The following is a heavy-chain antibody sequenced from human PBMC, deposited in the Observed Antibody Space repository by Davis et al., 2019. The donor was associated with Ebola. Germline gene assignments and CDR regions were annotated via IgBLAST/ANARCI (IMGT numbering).Heavy chain of an antibody. CDR3: ARDKRSSWYGGMDV. V-gene: IGHV3-11*01. Sequence: PGGSLRLSCAASGFTLSDYYMSWIRQAPGKGLEWVSSIRSSDTTIYYSDPVKGRFTVSRDNAKNSLYLQMNSLRAEDTAVYYCARDKRSSWYGGMDVWGQGTTVTASS. D-gene: IGHD6-19*01. CDR1: GFTLSDYY. CDR2: IRSSDTTI. J-gene: IGHJ6*02.